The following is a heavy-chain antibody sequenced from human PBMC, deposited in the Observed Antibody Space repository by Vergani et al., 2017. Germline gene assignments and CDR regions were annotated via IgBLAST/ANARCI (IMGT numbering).Heavy chain of an antibody. J-gene: IGHJ6*03. Sequence: QVQLQESGPGLVKPSETLSLTSTVSGGSISSYYWSWIRQPPGKGLEWIGYIYYSGSTNYNPSLKSRVTISVDTSKNQFSLKLSSVTAADTAVYYCARPVRGYYYMDVWGKGTTVTVSS. CDR1: GGSISSYY. CDR2: IYYSGST. V-gene: IGHV4-59*01. D-gene: IGHD2-2*01. CDR3: ARPVRGYYYMDV.